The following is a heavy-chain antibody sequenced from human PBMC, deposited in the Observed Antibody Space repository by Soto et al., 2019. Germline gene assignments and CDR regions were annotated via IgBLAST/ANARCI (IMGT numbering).Heavy chain of an antibody. J-gene: IGHJ4*02. Sequence: SETLSLTCTVSGGSISSGGYYWSWIRQHPGKGLEWIGYIYYSGSTYYNPSLRGQVTISRDTSKNQVSLRLSSVTAADTAMYYCTRSTYVGWGPFDYWGQGALVTVSS. CDR1: GGSISSGGYY. CDR3: TRSTYVGWGPFDY. CDR2: IYYSGST. V-gene: IGHV4-31*01. D-gene: IGHD3-16*01.